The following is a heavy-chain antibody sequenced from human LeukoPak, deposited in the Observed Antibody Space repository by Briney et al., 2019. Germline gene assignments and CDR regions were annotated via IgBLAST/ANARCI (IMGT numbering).Heavy chain of an antibody. Sequence: PSETLSLTCTVSGGSLNGYYWSWIPQPPGKGREGIGYVYNSDYTQYNPSLKGRVSISFDTSKSQFSLRLTSVTAADTAVYFCARNLGSSYSYLFDYWGQGTLVTVSS. V-gene: IGHV4-4*08. D-gene: IGHD2-15*01. J-gene: IGHJ4*02. CDR2: VYNSDYT. CDR1: GGSLNGYY. CDR3: ARNLGSSYSYLFDY.